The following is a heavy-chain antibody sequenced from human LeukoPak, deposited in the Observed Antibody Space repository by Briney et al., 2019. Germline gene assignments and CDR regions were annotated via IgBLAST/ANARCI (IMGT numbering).Heavy chain of an antibody. CDR3: ARIGYSSSSLDY. V-gene: IGHV3-7*01. CDR2: IKQDGSQI. CDR1: GFTFSSYG. Sequence: GGTLRLSCAASGFTFSSYGMSWVRQAPGKGLEWVANIKQDGSQIYYVDSVKGRFTISRDNAKNSVYLQMTSLRDDDTAVFYCARIGYSSSSLDYWGQGTPVTVSS. D-gene: IGHD6-6*01. J-gene: IGHJ4*02.